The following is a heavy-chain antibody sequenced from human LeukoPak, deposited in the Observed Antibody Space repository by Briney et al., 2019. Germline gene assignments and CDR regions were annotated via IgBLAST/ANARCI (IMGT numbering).Heavy chain of an antibody. V-gene: IGHV6-1*01. CDR3: ARGRDGLNFVDH. J-gene: IGHJ4*02. Sequence: SQTLSLTCAISGDSVSSSSASWHWIRQSPSRGLQWLGRTYYRSKWYSDYAEFVKNRMTINADTSKNRFSLQLNSVNPADTAVYYCARGRDGLNFVDHWGQGTLVTVSS. D-gene: IGHD5-24*01. CDR2: TYYRSKWYS. CDR1: GDSVSSSSAS.